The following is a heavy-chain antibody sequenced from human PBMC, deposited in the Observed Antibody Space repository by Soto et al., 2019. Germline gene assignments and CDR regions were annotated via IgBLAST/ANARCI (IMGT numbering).Heavy chain of an antibody. CDR3: ARNAIVVVPAATDYYYYMDV. CDR1: GFTFSSYG. CDR2: IWYDGSNK. D-gene: IGHD2-2*01. J-gene: IGHJ6*03. Sequence: GGSLRLSCAASGFTFSSYGMHWVRQAPGKGLEWVAVIWYDGSNKYYADSVKGRFTISRDNSKNTLYLQMNSLRAEDTAVYYCARNAIVVVPAATDYYYYMDVWGKGTTVTVSS. V-gene: IGHV3-33*01.